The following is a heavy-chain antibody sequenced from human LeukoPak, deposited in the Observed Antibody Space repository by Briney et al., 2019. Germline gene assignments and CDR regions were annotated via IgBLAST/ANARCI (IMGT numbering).Heavy chain of an antibody. V-gene: IGHV1-2*02. D-gene: IGHD2-15*01. CDR1: GYTFTGYY. CDR3: ARASVGYCSGGSCYPGVY. Sequence: ASVKVSCKASGYTFTGYYMHWVRQAPGQGLEWMGWINPNSGGTNHAQKFQGRVTMTRDTSISTAYMELSRLRSDDPAVYYCARASVGYCSGGSCYPGVYWGQGTLVTVSS. CDR2: INPNSGGT. J-gene: IGHJ4*02.